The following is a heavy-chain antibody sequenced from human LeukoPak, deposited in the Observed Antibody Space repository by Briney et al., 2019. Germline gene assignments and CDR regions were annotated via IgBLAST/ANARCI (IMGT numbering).Heavy chain of an antibody. J-gene: IGHJ3*02. CDR3: ARSDVVKTFDI. CDR1: GFTFSNYW. D-gene: IGHD2-21*01. V-gene: IGHV3-74*01. Sequence: GGSLRLSCAASGFTFSNYWMHWVRQAPGKGLVWVSRINSDGRNTNYADSVKGRFTISGDNAKNTLYLQMDSLRAEDTAVYYCARSDVVKTFDIWGQGTMVTVSS. CDR2: INSDGRNT.